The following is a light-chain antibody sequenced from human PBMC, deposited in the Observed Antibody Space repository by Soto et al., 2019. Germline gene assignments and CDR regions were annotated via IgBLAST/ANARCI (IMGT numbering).Light chain of an antibody. J-gene: IGLJ1*01. CDR3: SSYTASSTLL. V-gene: IGLV1-40*01. Sequence: QSVLTQPPSVSGAPGQRVTLSCTGNTSNLGAGYDVHWYQQLPGAAPKLVIFGNRNRPSGVPERFSGSKSGTSASLAITGLQAEDEADYYCSSYTASSTLLFGTGTKVTVL. CDR2: GNR. CDR1: TSNLGAGYD.